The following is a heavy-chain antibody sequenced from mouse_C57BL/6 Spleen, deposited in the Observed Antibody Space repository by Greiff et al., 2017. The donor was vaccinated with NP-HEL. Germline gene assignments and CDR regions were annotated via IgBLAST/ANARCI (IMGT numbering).Heavy chain of an antibody. V-gene: IGHV1-4*01. Sequence: QVQLQQSGAELARPGASVKMSCKASGYTFTSYTMHWVKQRPGQGLEWIGYINPSSGYTKYNQKFKDKATLTAYKSSSTAYMQLSSLTSEDSAVYYCATLLRYRAWFAYWGQGTLVTVSA. CDR3: ATLLRYRAWFAY. J-gene: IGHJ3*01. CDR1: GYTFTSYT. CDR2: INPSSGYT. D-gene: IGHD1-1*01.